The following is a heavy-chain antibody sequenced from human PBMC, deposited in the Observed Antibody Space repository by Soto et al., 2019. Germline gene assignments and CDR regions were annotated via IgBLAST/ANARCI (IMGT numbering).Heavy chain of an antibody. CDR1: CGSIISYY. D-gene: IGHD6-6*01. CDR3: AGYSSSSRPFDY. J-gene: IGHJ4*02. CDR2: IYYSGST. Sequence: PSETLSLTCTFSCGSIISYYWSWIRQPPGKGLEWIGYIYYSGSTNYNPSLKSRVTISVDTSKNQFSLKLSSVTAADTAVYYCAGYSSSSRPFDYWGQGTLVTVSS. V-gene: IGHV4-59*01.